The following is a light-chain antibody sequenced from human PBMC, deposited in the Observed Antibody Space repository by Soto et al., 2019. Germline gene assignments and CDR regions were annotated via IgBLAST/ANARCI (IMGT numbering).Light chain of an antibody. CDR3: QQYDKWPIT. Sequence: EIVMTQSPATLSVSPGERATLSCRASQSISSNLAWYQQKPGQAPRLLMYGASTRATGVPARFSGSGSGTEFTLTISSLQSETFAVYYCQQYDKWPITFGQGTRLEIK. J-gene: IGKJ5*01. CDR2: GAS. V-gene: IGKV3-15*01. CDR1: QSISSN.